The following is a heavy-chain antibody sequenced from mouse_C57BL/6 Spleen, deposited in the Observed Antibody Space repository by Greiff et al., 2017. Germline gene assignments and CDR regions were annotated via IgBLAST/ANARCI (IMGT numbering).Heavy chain of an antibody. CDR3: ARGNYYYYAMDY. V-gene: IGHV1-7*01. D-gene: IGHD1-1*01. CDR2: INPSSGYS. CDR1: GYTFTSYW. Sequence: QVQLQQSGAELAKPGASVKLSCKASGYTFTSYWMHWVKQRPGQGLEWIGYINPSSGYSKYNQKVKDKATLTADKSSSTAYMQLSSLTYEDSAVDYCARGNYYYYAMDYWGQGTSVTVSS. J-gene: IGHJ4*01.